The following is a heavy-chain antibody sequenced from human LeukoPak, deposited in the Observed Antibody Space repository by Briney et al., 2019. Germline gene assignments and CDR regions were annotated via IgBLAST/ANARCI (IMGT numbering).Heavy chain of an antibody. CDR1: GYTFTSYG. V-gene: IGHV1-18*01. D-gene: IGHD3-3*01. J-gene: IGHJ6*03. CDR2: ISAYNGNT. CDR3: ARVSDFWSGYYPDYYYYYMDV. Sequence: GASVKVSCKASGYTFTSYGISWVRQAPGQGLEWMGWISAYNGNTNYAQKLQGRVTMTTDTSTSTAYMELRSLRSDVTAVYYCARVSDFWSGYYPDYYYYYMDVWGKGTTVTVSS.